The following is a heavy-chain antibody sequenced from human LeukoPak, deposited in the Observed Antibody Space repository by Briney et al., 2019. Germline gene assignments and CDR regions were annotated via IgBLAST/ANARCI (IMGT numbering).Heavy chain of an antibody. CDR3: AKDGVKYTAMAHDFDY. CDR2: IKSKTDGGTT. V-gene: IGHV3-15*01. J-gene: IGHJ4*02. CDR1: RFTFSNAW. Sequence: GGSLRLSCAASRFTFSNAWMSWVRQAPGKGLEWVGRIKSKTDGGTTDYAAPVKGRFTISRDDSKNTLYLQMNSLRAEDTAMYYCAKDGVKYTAMAHDFDYWGQGTLVTVSS. D-gene: IGHD5-18*01.